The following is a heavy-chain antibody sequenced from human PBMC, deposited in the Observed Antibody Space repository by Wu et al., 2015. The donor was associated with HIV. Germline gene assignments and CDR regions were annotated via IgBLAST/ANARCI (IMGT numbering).Heavy chain of an antibody. J-gene: IGHJ3*02. V-gene: IGHV1-69*13. Sequence: QVQLVQSGAEVKKPGSSVKVSCKASGDTFSSYAINWVRQAPGQGLEWMGRIIPIFRTANYAQKFQGRVTISADESTSTAYMELSSLRSEDTAVYYCARVRYSYGDHDAFDIWGQGTMVTVSS. D-gene: IGHD5-18*01. CDR2: IIPIFRTA. CDR3: ARVRYSYGDHDAFDI. CDR1: GDTFSSYA.